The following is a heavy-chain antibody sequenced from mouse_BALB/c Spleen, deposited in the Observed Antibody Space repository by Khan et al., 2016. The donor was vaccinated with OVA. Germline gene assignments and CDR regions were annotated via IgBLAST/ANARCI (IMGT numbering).Heavy chain of an antibody. Sequence: QVQLKQSGAELVRPGVSVKISCKGSGYTFTDFTMHWVKQSHAKSLEWIGVISTYYGDVTYNQKFKGKATMTVDKSSSTAYMELARLTSEDSAIXSCTGGGGGNRFAYWGQGTLVTVSA. CDR2: ISTYYGDV. J-gene: IGHJ3*01. V-gene: IGHV1S137*01. CDR3: TGGGGGNRFAY. CDR1: GYTFTDFT.